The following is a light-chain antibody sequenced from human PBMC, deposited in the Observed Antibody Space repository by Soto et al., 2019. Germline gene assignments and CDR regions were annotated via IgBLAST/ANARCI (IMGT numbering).Light chain of an antibody. CDR2: GNS. J-gene: IGLJ2*01. CDR3: QSYDSSLSDVV. Sequence: QSVLTQPPSVSGAPGQRVTISCTGSSSNIGAGYDVHWYQQLPGTAPKLLIYGNSNRPSGVPDRFSGSKSGTSASLAITCLQAEDEADYYCQSYDSSLSDVVFGGGTKLIVL. V-gene: IGLV1-40*01. CDR1: SSNIGAGYD.